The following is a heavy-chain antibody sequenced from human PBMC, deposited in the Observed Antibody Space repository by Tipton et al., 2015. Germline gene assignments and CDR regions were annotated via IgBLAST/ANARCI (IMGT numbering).Heavy chain of an antibody. Sequence: SLRLSCVASGFTFSNYAMTWVRQTPGKGLEWVSSLSGSGGATYYADSVKGRFTISRDNSKNTLYLQMNALRAEDTAIYYCAKQTFDYWGQGTLVTVSS. J-gene: IGHJ4*02. CDR3: AKQTFDY. CDR2: LSGSGGAT. V-gene: IGHV3-23*01. CDR1: GFTFSNYA.